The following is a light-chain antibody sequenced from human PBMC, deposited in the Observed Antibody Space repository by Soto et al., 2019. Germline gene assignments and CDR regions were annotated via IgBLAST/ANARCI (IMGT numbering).Light chain of an antibody. V-gene: IGKV3-20*01. CDR1: QSVSSGY. CDR2: GAS. J-gene: IGKJ2*01. CDR3: EQYGNSPL. Sequence: EIVLTQSPGTLSLSPGERATLSCRASQSVSSGYLAGYQQKPGQAPRLLIYGASSKATGIPDRFSGSGSGTDFTLTFSRLEPEDFAVYYCEQYGNSPLFGQVTKLEIK.